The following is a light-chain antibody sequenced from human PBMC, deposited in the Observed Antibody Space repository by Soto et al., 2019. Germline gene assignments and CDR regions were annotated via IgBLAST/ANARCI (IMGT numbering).Light chain of an antibody. J-gene: IGKJ1*01. CDR1: QSISSW. V-gene: IGKV1-5*03. Sequence: IHMTHSPSTLSASLGEIVTITCGASQSISSWLAWYQQKPGKAPKVLIYKSSSLESGVPSRFSGSGSGTEFTLTISSLQPEDFATYYCLQHNSYPRTFGQGTKVDI. CDR2: KSS. CDR3: LQHNSYPRT.